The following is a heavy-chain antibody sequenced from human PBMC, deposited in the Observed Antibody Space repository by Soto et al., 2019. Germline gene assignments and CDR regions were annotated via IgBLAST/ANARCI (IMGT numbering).Heavy chain of an antibody. J-gene: IGHJ4*02. CDR1: GFTFSSFA. CDR2: VSRTTGDT. D-gene: IGHD2-2*02. Sequence: LRLSCAASGFTFSSFAMSWVRQAPGKGLEWVAHVSRTTGDTWYADSVKGRFIVSRDNSKTTLYLQMNSLRDEDTAVYYCARKYPGTRPFDYWGQGTLVTVSS. V-gene: IGHV3-23*01. CDR3: ARKYPGTRPFDY.